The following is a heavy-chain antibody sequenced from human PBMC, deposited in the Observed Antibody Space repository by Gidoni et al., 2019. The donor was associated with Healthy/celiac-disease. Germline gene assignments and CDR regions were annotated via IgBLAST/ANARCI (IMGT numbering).Heavy chain of an antibody. CDR1: ALTFSSNA. D-gene: IGHD3-10*01. Sequence: ELQLLSSGGVLVQPGGSLRLSCSASALTFSSNARYWFRQAPGKGLGWVSVISGSGGSTYYADSVKGRFTISRDNSKNTLYLQMNSLRAEDTAVYYCANHMVRVVGFYFDYWGQGTLVTVSS. V-gene: IGHV3-23*01. J-gene: IGHJ4*02. CDR2: ISGSGGST. CDR3: ANHMVRVVGFYFDY.